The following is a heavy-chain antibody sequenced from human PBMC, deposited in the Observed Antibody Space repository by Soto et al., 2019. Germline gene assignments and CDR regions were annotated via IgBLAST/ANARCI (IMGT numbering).Heavy chain of an antibody. V-gene: IGHV1-18*01. CDR3: ARDVNSGTFDY. J-gene: IGHJ4*02. CDR2: ISAHNGNT. D-gene: IGHD3-10*01. CDR1: GYTFTSYA. Sequence: QVQLVQSGAEVKKPGASVKVSCKASGYTFTSYAISWVRQAPGQGLEWMGWISAHNGNTKYALKLQGRVTMTTDTSTSTAYMDLRSLRSDDTAVYYCARDVNSGTFDYWGQGTLVTVSS.